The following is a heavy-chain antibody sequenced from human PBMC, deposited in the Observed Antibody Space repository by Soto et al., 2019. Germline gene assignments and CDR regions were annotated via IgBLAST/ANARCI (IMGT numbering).Heavy chain of an antibody. CDR2: IYHSGST. CDR3: ARASYYYGSGTYHFDP. J-gene: IGHJ5*01. Sequence: SETLSLTCTVSGGSIGYIGYYWGWIRQPPEKGLEWIGNIYHSGSTYSSPSFQSRVTISVDTSKNQFSLKLTSVTAADTAVYYCARASYYYGSGTYHFDPWGQGILVTVSS. CDR1: GGSIGYIGYY. D-gene: IGHD3-10*01. V-gene: IGHV4-39*01.